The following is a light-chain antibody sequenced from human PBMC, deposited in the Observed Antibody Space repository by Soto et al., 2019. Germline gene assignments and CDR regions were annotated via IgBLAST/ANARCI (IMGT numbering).Light chain of an antibody. J-gene: IGKJ1*01. V-gene: IGKV3-20*01. Sequence: ELVLTQSPGALSLSPGERATLSCRASQRISSGYLAWYQQKPGQAPRLLISGVSSRATAIPDRFSGSGSGTDFTLTISRLEPEDFAVYYCQQYGNLPWTFGQGTKVDI. CDR1: QRISSGY. CDR3: QQYGNLPWT. CDR2: GVS.